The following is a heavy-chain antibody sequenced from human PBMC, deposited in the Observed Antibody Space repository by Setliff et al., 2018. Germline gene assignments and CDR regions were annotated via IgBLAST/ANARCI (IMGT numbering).Heavy chain of an antibody. CDR3: ARGSSATSPFDS. D-gene: IGHD3-10*01. CDR1: GYTFTDYP. CDR2: IHTMSGES. V-gene: IGHV7-4-1*02. J-gene: IGHJ4*02. Sequence: ASVKVSCKASGYTFTDYPITWVRQAPGQGLEWMGWIHTMSGESTFAQGFTGRFVFSLDASVSTAYLEINNLKGEDTAVYYCARGSSATSPFDSWGQGTLVTV.